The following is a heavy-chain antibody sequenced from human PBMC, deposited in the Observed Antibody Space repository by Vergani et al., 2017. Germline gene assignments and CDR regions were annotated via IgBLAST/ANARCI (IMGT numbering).Heavy chain of an antibody. CDR3: ANGAASGIYSPTKGGWFYP. CDR2: ISGSGGST. J-gene: IGHJ5*02. CDR1: GFTFSSYA. D-gene: IGHD1-26*01. Sequence: EVQLVESGGGLVQPGGSLRLSCAASGFTFSSYAMSWVRQAPGKGLEWVSAISGSGGSTYYADSVKGRFTISRDNSKNTLYLQMNSLRAEDTAVYYGANGAASGIYSPTKGGWFYPWGQGTLVTVSS. V-gene: IGHV3-23*04.